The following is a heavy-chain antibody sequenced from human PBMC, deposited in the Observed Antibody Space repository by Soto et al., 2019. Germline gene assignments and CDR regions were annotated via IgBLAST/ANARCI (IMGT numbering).Heavy chain of an antibody. J-gene: IGHJ6*02. Sequence: GGSRRLSCAASGFTFSSYAMHWVRQAPGKGLEWVAVISYDGSNKYYADSVKGRFTISRDNSKNTLYLQMNSLRAEDTAVYYCAREGRGMDVWGQGTTVTVSS. CDR3: AREGRGMDV. CDR2: ISYDGSNK. V-gene: IGHV3-30-3*01. CDR1: GFTFSSYA.